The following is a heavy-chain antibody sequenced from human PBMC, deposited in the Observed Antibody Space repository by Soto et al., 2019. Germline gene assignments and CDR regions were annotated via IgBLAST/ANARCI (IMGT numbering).Heavy chain of an antibody. CDR1: GGTFSSYT. CDR2: IIPILGIA. CDR3: ARQPDYGDYVDAFDI. V-gene: IGHV1-69*02. Sequence: QVQLVQSGAEVKKPGSSVKVSCKASGGTFSSYTISWVRQAPGQGLEWMGRIIPILGIANSAQKFQGRVTITEDKSTLTAHMELRSLRSEDTAVYYCARQPDYGDYVDAFDIWGQGTMVTVSS. J-gene: IGHJ3*02. D-gene: IGHD4-17*01.